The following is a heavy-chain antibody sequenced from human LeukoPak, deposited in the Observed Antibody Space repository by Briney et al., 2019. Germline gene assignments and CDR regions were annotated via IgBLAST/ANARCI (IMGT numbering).Heavy chain of an antibody. CDR2: INPKSGET. D-gene: IGHD4-23*01. Sequence: ASVKVSCKASGYTFTGYYIHWVRQAPGQGLEWRGWINPKSGETNYAQKFQGRVTMTRDTSISTAYMELSGLRSDDTAVYYCARDNSVEDTAWWFDPWGQGTLVTVSS. V-gene: IGHV1-2*02. CDR1: GYTFTGYY. J-gene: IGHJ5*02. CDR3: ARDNSVEDTAWWFDP.